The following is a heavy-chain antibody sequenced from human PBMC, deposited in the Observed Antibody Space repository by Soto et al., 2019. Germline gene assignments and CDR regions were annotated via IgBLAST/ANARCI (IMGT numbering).Heavy chain of an antibody. J-gene: IGHJ4*02. CDR1: GYTFTDHY. D-gene: IGHD3-9*01. CDR3: TTHAGYYYNDY. CDR2: INPDGGDT. Sequence: QVQLVQSGAEVKKPGASVKVSSRASGYTFTDHYMQWVRQAPGQGLEWMGWINPDGGDTEYAQKFQGRVNMTIESTISTAYMEVSRLRSEDTAMYYCTTHAGYYYNDYWGQGTLVTVSS. V-gene: IGHV1-2*02.